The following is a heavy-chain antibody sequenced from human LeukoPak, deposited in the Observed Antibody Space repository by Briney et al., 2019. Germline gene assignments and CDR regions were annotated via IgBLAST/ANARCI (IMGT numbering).Heavy chain of an antibody. CDR3: ARFSDYDFWSGDYYYGMDV. CDR2: IIPIFGTA. J-gene: IGHJ6*02. V-gene: IGHV1-69*13. D-gene: IGHD3-3*01. CDR1: GGTFSSYA. Sequence: GASVKVSCKASGGTFSSYALSWVRQAPGQGLEWMGGIIPIFGTANYAQKFQGRVTITADESTSTAYMELSSLRSEDTAVYYCARFSDYDFWSGDYYYGMDVWGQGTTVTVSS.